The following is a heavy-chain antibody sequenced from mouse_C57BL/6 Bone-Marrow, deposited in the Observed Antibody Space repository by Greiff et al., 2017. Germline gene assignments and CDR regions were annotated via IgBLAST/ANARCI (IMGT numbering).Heavy chain of an antibody. D-gene: IGHD1-1*01. J-gene: IGHJ2*01. CDR1: GYTFTSYW. V-gene: IGHV1-55*01. Sequence: QVQLQQPGAELVKPGASVKMSCKASGYTFTSYWITWVKQRPGQGLEWIGDIYPGSGSTNYNEKFKSKATLTVDTSSSTAYMQLSSLTSEDSAVYYCAREGFYYGSEDYWGQGTTLTVSS. CDR2: IYPGSGST. CDR3: AREGFYYGSEDY.